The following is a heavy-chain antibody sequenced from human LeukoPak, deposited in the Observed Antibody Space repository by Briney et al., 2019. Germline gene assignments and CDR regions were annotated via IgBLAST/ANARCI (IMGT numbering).Heavy chain of an antibody. D-gene: IGHD1-26*01. Sequence: PSETLSLTCTVSGGSISSYYWGWIRQPPGKGLEWIGSMYYSGSAYYNPSLKSRVTISVDTSKNLFSLNLDSVIAADTAVYYCARMYGSYYYYYMDVWGKGTTVTVSS. CDR1: GGSISSYY. V-gene: IGHV4-39*01. J-gene: IGHJ6*03. CDR2: MYYSGSA. CDR3: ARMYGSYYYYYMDV.